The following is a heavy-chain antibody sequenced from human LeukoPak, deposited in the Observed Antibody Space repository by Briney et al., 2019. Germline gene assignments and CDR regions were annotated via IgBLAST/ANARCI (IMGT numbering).Heavy chain of an antibody. J-gene: IGHJ6*02. D-gene: IGHD2-21*02. CDR1: GFTFSSYE. Sequence: GGSLRLSCAASGFTFSSYEMNWVRQAPGKGLEWVSYISSSGSTIYYADSVKGRFTISRDNSKNTLYLQMNSLRAEDTAVYYCAKGGDQRHYYYGMDVWGQGTTVTVSS. CDR3: AKGGDQRHYYYGMDV. V-gene: IGHV3-48*03. CDR2: ISSSGSTI.